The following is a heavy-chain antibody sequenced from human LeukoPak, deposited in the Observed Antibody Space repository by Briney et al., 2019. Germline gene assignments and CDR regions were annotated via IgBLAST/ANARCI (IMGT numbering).Heavy chain of an antibody. Sequence: PSETLSLTCTVSGGSISSGGYYWSWIRQHPGKGLEWIGYIYYSGSTYYNPSLKSRVTISVDTSKNQFSLKLSSVTAADTAVYYYARRAARFFAFDIWGQGTMVTVSS. J-gene: IGHJ3*02. CDR2: IYYSGST. V-gene: IGHV4-31*03. CDR1: GGSISSGGYY. D-gene: IGHD6-6*01. CDR3: ARRAARFFAFDI.